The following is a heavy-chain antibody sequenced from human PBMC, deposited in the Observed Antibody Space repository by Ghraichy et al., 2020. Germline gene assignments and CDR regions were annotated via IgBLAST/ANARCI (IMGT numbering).Heavy chain of an antibody. CDR1: GFTFSSYG. CDR2: IRYDGSNK. CDR3: EAYRRGVRGVQPGCH. Sequence: GGSLRLSCAASGFTFSSYGMHWVRQAPGKGLEWVAFIRYDGSNKYYADSVKGRFTISRDNSKNTLYLQMNSLRAEDTAVYYCEAYRRGVRGVQPGCHWGQGTLVTVSS. J-gene: IGHJ4*02. V-gene: IGHV3-30*02. D-gene: IGHD3-10*01.